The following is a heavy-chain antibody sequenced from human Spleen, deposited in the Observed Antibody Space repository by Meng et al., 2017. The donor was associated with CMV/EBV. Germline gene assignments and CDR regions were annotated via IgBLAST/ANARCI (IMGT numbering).Heavy chain of an antibody. CDR2: IKQDGSEK. CDR3: ARDVGYYDSSGYYYWYYGMDV. J-gene: IGHJ6*02. D-gene: IGHD3-22*01. V-gene: IGHV3-7*01. Sequence: GGSLRLSCAASGFTFSRYSMNWVRQAPGKGLEWVANIKQDGSEKHYVDSVKGRFTISRDTAKNSLYLQMNRLRAEDTAVYYCARDVGYYDSSGYYYWYYGMDVWGQGTTVTVSS. CDR1: GFTFSRYS.